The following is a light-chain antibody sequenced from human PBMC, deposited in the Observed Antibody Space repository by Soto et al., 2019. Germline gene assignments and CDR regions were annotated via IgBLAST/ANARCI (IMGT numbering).Light chain of an antibody. V-gene: IGKV3-15*01. CDR3: QHYNNWPIT. Sequence: DIFMTHSPASLSFSPGEIVTLSCRASQSVASNLAWYQQKPGQAPRLLIYGTSTRATGVPDRFSGSGSGTDFTLTISSLQAADFAVYHCQHYNNWPITFGQGTRLEVK. CDR2: GTS. J-gene: IGKJ5*01. CDR1: QSVASN.